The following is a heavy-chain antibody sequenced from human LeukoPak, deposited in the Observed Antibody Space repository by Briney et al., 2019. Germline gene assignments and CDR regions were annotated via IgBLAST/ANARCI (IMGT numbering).Heavy chain of an antibody. J-gene: IGHJ4*02. D-gene: IGHD3-3*01. V-gene: IGHV3-7*01. CDR3: ARDREGIFGVAEIDY. CDR2: INQDGSEK. CDR1: GFTFSSYW. Sequence: PGGSLRLSCAASGFTFSSYWMSWVRQAPGKGLEGVANINQDGSEKYYVDSVKGRFTISRDNAKNSLYLQMNSLRAEDTAVYYCARDREGIFGVAEIDYWGQGTLVTVSS.